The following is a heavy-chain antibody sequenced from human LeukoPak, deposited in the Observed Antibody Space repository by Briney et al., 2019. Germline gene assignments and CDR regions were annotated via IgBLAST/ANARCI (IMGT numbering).Heavy chain of an antibody. J-gene: IGHJ1*01. CDR2: ISYDGSNK. CDR3: AKLTGPQWLVTGTESFQH. D-gene: IGHD6-19*01. V-gene: IGHV3-30*18. CDR1: GFTFSSYA. Sequence: GGSLRLSCAASGFTFSSYAMHWVRQAPGKGLEGVAVISYDGSNKYYVDSVKGRFTISRDNSKDTLYLQVNSLRAEDTAVYYCAKLTGPQWLVTGTESFQHWGQGTLVTVSS.